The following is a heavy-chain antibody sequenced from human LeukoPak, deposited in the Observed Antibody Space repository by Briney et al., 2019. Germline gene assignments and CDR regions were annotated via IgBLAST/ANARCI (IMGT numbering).Heavy chain of an antibody. D-gene: IGHD4-17*01. Sequence: GGSLRLSCAASGFTFSSYAMSWVRQAPGKGLEWVSAIGGSGGSTYYADSVKGRFTISRDNSKNTLYLQMNSLRAEDTAVYYCAKPQIYGDYDLTYFDYWGQGTLVTVSS. V-gene: IGHV3-23*01. CDR3: AKPQIYGDYDLTYFDY. CDR1: GFTFSSYA. J-gene: IGHJ4*02. CDR2: IGGSGGST.